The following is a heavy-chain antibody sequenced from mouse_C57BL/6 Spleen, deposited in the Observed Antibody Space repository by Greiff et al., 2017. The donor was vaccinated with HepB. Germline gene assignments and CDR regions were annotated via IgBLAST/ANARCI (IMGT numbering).Heavy chain of an antibody. J-gene: IGHJ2*01. V-gene: IGHV5-9-1*02. CDR2: ISSGGDYI. Sequence: EVKLVESGEGLVKPGGSLKLSCAASGFTFSSYAMSWVRQTPEKRLEWVAYISSGGDYIYYADTVKGRFTISRDNARNTLYLQMSSLKSEDTAMYYCTRGQNWAYYFDYWGQGTTLTVSS. CDR3: TRGQNWAYYFDY. CDR1: GFTFSSYA. D-gene: IGHD4-1*01.